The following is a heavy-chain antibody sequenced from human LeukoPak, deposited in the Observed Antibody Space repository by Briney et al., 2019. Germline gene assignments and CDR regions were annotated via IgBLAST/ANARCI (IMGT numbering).Heavy chain of an antibody. D-gene: IGHD3-3*01. V-gene: IGHV3-48*03. Sequence: GGSLRLSCAASGFTFSSYEMNWVRQAPGKGLEWVSSISRSATTIYYADSVKGRFTISRDNAKNSLYLQMNSLRAEDTALYYCARFFGVLERPLDYWGQGTLVTVSS. J-gene: IGHJ4*02. CDR2: ISRSATTI. CDR3: ARFFGVLERPLDY. CDR1: GFTFSSYE.